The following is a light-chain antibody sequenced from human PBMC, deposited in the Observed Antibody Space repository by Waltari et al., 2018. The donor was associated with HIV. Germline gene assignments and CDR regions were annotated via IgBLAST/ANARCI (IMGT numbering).Light chain of an antibody. Sequence: QSALTQPASVSGSPGQSITISCTGTSSDVGGYNYVSWYQQHPGKAPKLMIYDVSNRPSGVSNRSSGSKSGNTASLTISGLQAEDEADYYCSSYTSSSPYVFGTGTKVTV. CDR2: DVS. CDR1: SSDVGGYNY. J-gene: IGLJ1*01. CDR3: SSYTSSSPYV. V-gene: IGLV2-14*01.